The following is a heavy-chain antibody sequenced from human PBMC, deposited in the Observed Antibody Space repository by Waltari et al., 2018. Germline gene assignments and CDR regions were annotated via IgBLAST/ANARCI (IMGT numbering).Heavy chain of an antibody. Sequence: EVQLVESGGGLVQPGRSLRLSCAASGFTFDDYAMHWVRQAPGKGLEWVSGISWNSGSIGYADSVKGRFTISRDNAKNSLYLQMNRLRAEDTALYYCAKGRIVLMSWFDPWGQGTLVTVSS. V-gene: IGHV3-9*01. D-gene: IGHD2-8*01. CDR3: AKGRIVLMSWFDP. J-gene: IGHJ5*02. CDR1: GFTFDDYA. CDR2: ISWNSGSI.